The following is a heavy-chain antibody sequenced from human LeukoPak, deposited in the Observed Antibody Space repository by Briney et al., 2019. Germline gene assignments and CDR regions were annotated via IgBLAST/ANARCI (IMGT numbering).Heavy chain of an antibody. CDR1: GLTFSTYW. CDR2: INSDGSST. CDR3: ARSTSHYYYYYMDV. V-gene: IGHV3-74*01. J-gene: IGHJ6*03. Sequence: QPGGSLRLSCAASGLTFSTYWMHWVRQAPGKGLVWLSRINSDGSSTTYADSVMGRFTISRDNATNTLYLQINSLRAEDTAVYYCARSTSHYYYYYMDVWGKGTTVTISS.